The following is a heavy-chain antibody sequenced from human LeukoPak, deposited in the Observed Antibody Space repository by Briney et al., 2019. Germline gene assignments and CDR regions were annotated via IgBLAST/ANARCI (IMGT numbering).Heavy chain of an antibody. CDR1: GFTFSSYG. CDR2: IRYDGSNK. J-gene: IGHJ4*02. CDR3: ARGGDIVVVPDATDGEFDY. D-gene: IGHD2-2*01. V-gene: IGHV3-30*02. Sequence: PGGSLRLSCAASGFTFSSYGMHWVRQAPGKGLEWVAFIRYDGSNKYYADSVKGRFTISRDNSKNTLYLQMNSLRAEDTAVYYCARGGDIVVVPDATDGEFDYWGQGTLVTVSS.